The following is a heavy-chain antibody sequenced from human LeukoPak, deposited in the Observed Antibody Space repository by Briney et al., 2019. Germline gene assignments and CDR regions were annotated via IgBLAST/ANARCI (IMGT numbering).Heavy chain of an antibody. CDR1: GFTFTSSA. Sequence: GTSVKVSCKASGFTFTSSAMQWVRQARGQRLEWIGWIVVGSGNTNYAQKFQERVTITRDMSTSTAYMELSCLRSEDTAVYYCAAERGYYDNGGAFDIWGQGTMDTVSS. CDR3: AAERGYYDNGGAFDI. D-gene: IGHD3-22*01. CDR2: IVVGSGNT. J-gene: IGHJ3*02. V-gene: IGHV1-58*02.